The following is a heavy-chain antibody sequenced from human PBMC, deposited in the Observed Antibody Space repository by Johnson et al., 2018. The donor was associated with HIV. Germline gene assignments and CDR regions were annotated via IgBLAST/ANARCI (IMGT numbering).Heavy chain of an antibody. V-gene: IGHV3-23*04. Sequence: VQLVESGGGVVQPGRSLRLSCAASGFTFSSYAMSWVRQAPGKGLEWVSTIVGSGGSTYYADSVKGRFTISRDNAKNSLYLQMNSLRAEDTAVYYCARDSRSIQLWSPWAFDIWGQGTMVTVSS. CDR1: GFTFSSYA. CDR3: ARDSRSIQLWSPWAFDI. J-gene: IGHJ3*02. CDR2: IVGSGGST. D-gene: IGHD5-18*01.